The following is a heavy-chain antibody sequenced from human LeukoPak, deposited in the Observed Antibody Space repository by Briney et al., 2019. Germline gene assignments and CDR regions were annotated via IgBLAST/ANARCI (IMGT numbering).Heavy chain of an antibody. CDR1: GFTFSSYG. V-gene: IGHV3-33*01. CDR3: ARENDGSGSYVLDY. D-gene: IGHD3-10*01. J-gene: IGHJ4*02. Sequence: AGSLRLSCAASGFTFSSYGMHWVRQAPGKGLEWVAVIWYDGSNKYYADSVKGRFTISRDNSKNTLYLQMNSLRAEDTAVYYCARENDGSGSYVLDYWGQGTLVTVSS. CDR2: IWYDGSNK.